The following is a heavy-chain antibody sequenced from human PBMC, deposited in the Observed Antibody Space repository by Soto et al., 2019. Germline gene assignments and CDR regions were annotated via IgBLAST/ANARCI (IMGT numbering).Heavy chain of an antibody. CDR1: GFTISTHG. V-gene: IGHV3-33*01. Sequence: QVQLVESGRGVVQPGTSLRLSCAASGFTISTHGMHWVRQAPGKGLEWVANIWYDGSNRFYADSVKGRFTTSKDNSKNTLYLQMSSLRAEDTAVYYCAAATTWNFHFHYWGQGTQVTVSS. CDR3: AAATTWNFHFHY. CDR2: IWYDGSNR. J-gene: IGHJ4*02. D-gene: IGHD1-7*01.